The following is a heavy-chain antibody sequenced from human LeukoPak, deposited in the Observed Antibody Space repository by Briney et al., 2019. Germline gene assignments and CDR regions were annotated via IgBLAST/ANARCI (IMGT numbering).Heavy chain of an antibody. D-gene: IGHD6-19*01. CDR2: INPKSGDT. CDR3: ARCIEVAGTIDY. CDR1: GGTFSNYA. Sequence: ASVKVSCKASGGTFSNYAISWVRQAPGQGLEWMGWINPKSGDTNYAQKFQGRVTMTRDTSISTAYMELSRLRYDDTAVYYCARCIEVAGTIDYWGQGTLVTVSS. J-gene: IGHJ4*02. V-gene: IGHV1-2*02.